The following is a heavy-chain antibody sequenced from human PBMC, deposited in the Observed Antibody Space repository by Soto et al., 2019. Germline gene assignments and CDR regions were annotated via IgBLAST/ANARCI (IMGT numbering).Heavy chain of an antibody. J-gene: IGHJ4*02. CDR3: ARLRLTAYFDY. Sequence: QVQLVESGGGLVKPGGSLRLSCVASGFTFSDHYMTWIRQAPGKGLEWLSFISTSSSYTNYADSVKGRFTISRDNAMNLLYLQMNSMRAEDTAVYYCARLRLTAYFDYWGQGTLVTVSS. CDR1: GFTFSDHY. V-gene: IGHV3-11*05. CDR2: ISTSSSYT.